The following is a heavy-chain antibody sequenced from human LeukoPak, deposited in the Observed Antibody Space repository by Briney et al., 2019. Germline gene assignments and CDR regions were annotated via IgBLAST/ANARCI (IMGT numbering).Heavy chain of an antibody. CDR3: ARGGFLEGHRPFDY. V-gene: IGHV4-59*02. CDR2: IYYSGSS. CDR1: GVSVTTYY. J-gene: IGHJ4*02. Sequence: PSETLSLTCAVSGVSVTTYYWSWIRQPPGKGLEWIGNIYYSGSSHYNPSLKSRVTISLDTSKNQLSLKLSSVTAADTAVYYCARGGFLEGHRPFDYWGQGTLVSVSS. D-gene: IGHD3-3*01.